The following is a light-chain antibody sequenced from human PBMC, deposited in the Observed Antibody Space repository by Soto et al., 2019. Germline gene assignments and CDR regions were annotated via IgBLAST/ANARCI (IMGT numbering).Light chain of an antibody. J-gene: IGKJ2*01. Sequence: EIVLTQSPATLSLSPGERATLSCRASQSVSSYLAWYQQKPGQAPRLLIYDASNRATGIPARFSGSGSGTVFTLTISSLESEDFAVYYCQQRSNWPPETFGQGTKLEIK. CDR1: QSVSSY. CDR2: DAS. V-gene: IGKV3-11*01. CDR3: QQRSNWPPET.